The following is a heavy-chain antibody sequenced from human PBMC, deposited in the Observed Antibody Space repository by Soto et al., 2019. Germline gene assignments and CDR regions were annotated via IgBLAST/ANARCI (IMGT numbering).Heavy chain of an antibody. CDR3: ARAHTYYYDLSGYSKQSFHFDS. J-gene: IGHJ4*02. Sequence: PSETLSLTCNVSGGSISSGGYYWNWIRQVPGRGLEWIGYISYSASSFYNPSLESRVSVSIDTSGNQFSLKLSSMTAADTAVYFCARAHTYYYDLSGYSKQSFHFDSWGQGTLVTVSS. D-gene: IGHD3-22*01. V-gene: IGHV4-31*03. CDR1: GGSISSGGYY. CDR2: ISYSASS.